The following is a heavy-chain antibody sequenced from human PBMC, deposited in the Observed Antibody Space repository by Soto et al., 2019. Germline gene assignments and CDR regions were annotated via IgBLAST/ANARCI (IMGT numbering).Heavy chain of an antibody. V-gene: IGHV4-34*01. CDR3: ARAPDTELLGPGDY. J-gene: IGHJ4*02. Sequence: SETLSLTCAVYGGSFSGYYWTWIRQPPGTGLEWIGEINHSGSTNYNPSLKSRVTISVDTSKNQFSLKLTSVTAADTAVYYCARAPDTELLGPGDYWGPGTLVTVSS. CDR1: GGSFSGYY. D-gene: IGHD5-18*01. CDR2: INHSGST.